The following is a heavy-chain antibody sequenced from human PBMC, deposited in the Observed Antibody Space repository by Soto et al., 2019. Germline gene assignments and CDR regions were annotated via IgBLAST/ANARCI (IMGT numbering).Heavy chain of an antibody. V-gene: IGHV3-53*02. J-gene: IGHJ4*02. D-gene: IGHD1-1*01. CDR3: AGATGRY. CDR1: GFTVSSNY. CDR2: IYSGGNT. Sequence: EVQLVETGGGLIQPGESLRLSCTASGFTVSSNYMTWVRQAPGKGLEWVSVIYSGGNTYYADSVKGRFTSSRDKSKNTLYLQMNSLRAEDTAVYYCAGATGRYWGQGTLVTVSS.